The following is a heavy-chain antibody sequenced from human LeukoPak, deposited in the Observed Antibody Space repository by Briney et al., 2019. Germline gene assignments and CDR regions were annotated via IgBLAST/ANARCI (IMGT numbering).Heavy chain of an antibody. Sequence: SVKVSCKASGGTFSSYAISWVRQAPGQGLEWMGGIIPIFGTANYAQKFQGRVTITADKSTSTAYMELSSLRSEDTAVYYCACGYDSSGYFDYWGQGTLVTVSS. D-gene: IGHD3-22*01. V-gene: IGHV1-69*06. CDR2: IIPIFGTA. CDR1: GGTFSSYA. CDR3: ACGYDSSGYFDY. J-gene: IGHJ4*02.